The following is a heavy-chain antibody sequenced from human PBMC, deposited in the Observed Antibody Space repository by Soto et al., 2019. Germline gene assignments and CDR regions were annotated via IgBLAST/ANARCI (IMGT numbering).Heavy chain of an antibody. V-gene: IGHV4-61*01. J-gene: IGHJ6*02. CDR3: ARATVTTNYYYGMDV. Sequence: QVQLQESGPGLVKPSETLSLTCTVSGGSVSSGSYYWSWIRQPPGKGLEWIGYIYYSGSTNYNPSLTSRVTITVDTSKNQFALKLSSVTAADTAVYYWARATVTTNYYYGMDVWGQGTTVTVS. CDR1: GGSVSSGSYY. D-gene: IGHD4-17*01. CDR2: IYYSGST.